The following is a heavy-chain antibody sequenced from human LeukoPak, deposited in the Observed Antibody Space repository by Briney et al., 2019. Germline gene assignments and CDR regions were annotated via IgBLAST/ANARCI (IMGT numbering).Heavy chain of an antibody. CDR3: ARTAAIAAAGPIDY. J-gene: IGHJ4*02. V-gene: IGHV1-18*01. D-gene: IGHD6-13*01. CDR1: TFTXXG. Sequence: TFTXXGISXVRQAPGQGLEWMGWISAYNGNTNYAQKLQGRVTMTTDTSTSTAYMELRSLRSDDTAVYYCARTAAIAAAGPIDYWGQGTLVTVSS. CDR2: ISAYNGNT.